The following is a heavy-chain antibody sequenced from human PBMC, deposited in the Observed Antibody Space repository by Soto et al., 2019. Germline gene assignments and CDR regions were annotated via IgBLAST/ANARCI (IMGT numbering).Heavy chain of an antibody. Sequence: QPGGSLRLSCAASGFTFRSYGIHWVRQAPGKGLELVALIWFDGSKKYYVDSVKGRFAVSRDNSKNTLYLQMNSLRVEDTAVYYCARDRLVPYGYGMDVWGQGTTVTVSS. CDR2: IWFDGSKK. CDR3: ARDRLVPYGYGMDV. CDR1: GFTFRSYG. V-gene: IGHV3-33*01. J-gene: IGHJ6*02. D-gene: IGHD2-2*01.